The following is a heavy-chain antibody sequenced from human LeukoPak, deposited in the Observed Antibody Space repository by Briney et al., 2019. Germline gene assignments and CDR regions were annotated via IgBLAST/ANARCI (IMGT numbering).Heavy chain of an antibody. D-gene: IGHD6-13*01. J-gene: IGHJ4*02. CDR2: ISSNGGST. CDR3: ARVVAAAGTLDY. CDR1: GFTFSSYA. V-gene: IGHV3-64*04. Sequence: GGSLRLSCSASGFTFSSYAMHWVRQAPGKGLEYVSAISSNGGSTYYADSVKGRFTISRDNSKNTLYLQMNSLRAEDTAVYYCARVVAAAGTLDYWGQGTLVTVSS.